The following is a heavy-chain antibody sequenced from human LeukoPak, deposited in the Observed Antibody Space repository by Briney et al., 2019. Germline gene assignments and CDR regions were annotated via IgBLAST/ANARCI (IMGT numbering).Heavy chain of an antibody. CDR3: ARRGGGYYYDSSGYYYDY. CDR1: GGSISSYY. J-gene: IGHJ4*02. V-gene: IGHV4-59*08. Sequence: SETLSLTCTVSGGSISSYYWSWIRQPPGKGLEWVGYGYYSGSTNYNPSLKSRVTISVDTSKNQFSLKLSSVTAADTAVYYCARRGGGYYYDSSGYYYDYWGQGTLVTVSS. CDR2: GYYSGST. D-gene: IGHD3-22*01.